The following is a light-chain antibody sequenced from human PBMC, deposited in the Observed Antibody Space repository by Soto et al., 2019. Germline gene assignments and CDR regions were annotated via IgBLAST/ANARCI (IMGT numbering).Light chain of an antibody. CDR3: QQYNNWPFS. CDR1: QSVDSY. J-gene: IGKJ1*01. V-gene: IGKV3-15*01. Sequence: EIVLTQSPATLSLSPGERATLSCRASQSVDSYLAWYQQKSGQSPRLLIYDVSIRATGVPARFSATGSETDFTLTIGGLQSGDSAVYFCQQYNNWPFSFGQGTKVDI. CDR2: DVS.